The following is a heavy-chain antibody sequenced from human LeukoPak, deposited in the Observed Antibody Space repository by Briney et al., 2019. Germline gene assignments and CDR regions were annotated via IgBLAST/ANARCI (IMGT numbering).Heavy chain of an antibody. V-gene: IGHV3-21*01. D-gene: IGHD3-22*01. J-gene: IGHJ4*02. CDR3: ARDPSKTYYYDSSGYD. CDR2: ISSSSSYI. Sequence: GGSLRLSCTACGFTFSSYSMNWVRQAPGKGLEWVSSISSSSSYIYYADSVKGRFTISRDNAKNSLYLQMNSLRAEDTAVYYCARDPSKTYYYDSSGYDWGQGTLVTVSS. CDR1: GFTFSSYS.